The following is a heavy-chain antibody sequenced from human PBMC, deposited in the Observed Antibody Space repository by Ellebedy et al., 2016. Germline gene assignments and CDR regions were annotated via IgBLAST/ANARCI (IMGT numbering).Heavy chain of an antibody. CDR2: ISAGSDTK. V-gene: IGHV3-23*01. CDR3: RQGHYADL. J-gene: IGHJ4*02. Sequence: GESLKISCVASGLSFGNFFMSWVRQAPGKGLEWVSTISAGSDTKRLAASVKGRFTISRDSSKNSVYLQMNNLRVEDTAVYYCRQGHYADLWGQGTLVTVSS. CDR1: GLSFGNFF. D-gene: IGHD4-17*01.